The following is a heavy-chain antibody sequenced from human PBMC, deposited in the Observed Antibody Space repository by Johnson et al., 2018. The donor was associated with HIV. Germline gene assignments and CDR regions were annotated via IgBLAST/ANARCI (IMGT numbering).Heavy chain of an antibody. Sequence: MQLVESGGGLIQPGGSLRLSCAVSGLSVSINYITWVRQAPGKGLEWVSVIYSGDSTYYADSVKGRFIISRDNSKHTLYLQMNSLRADDTAVYYCARSRQVGTPDAFDIWGQGTMVTVSS. D-gene: IGHD1-14*01. CDR2: IYSGDST. V-gene: IGHV3-53*01. CDR3: ARSRQVGTPDAFDI. J-gene: IGHJ3*02. CDR1: GLSVSINY.